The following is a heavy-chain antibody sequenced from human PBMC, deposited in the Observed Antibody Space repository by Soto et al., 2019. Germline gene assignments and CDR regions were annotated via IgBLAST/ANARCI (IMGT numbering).Heavy chain of an antibody. J-gene: IGHJ5*02. CDR3: ARALSYYDFWSGPGPNWFDP. CDR2: ISYDGSNK. CDR1: GFTFSSYA. Sequence: SLRLSCAASGFTFSSYAMHWVRQAPGKGLEWVAVISYDGSNKYYADSVKSRFTISRDNSKNTLYLQMNSLRAEDTTVYYCARALSYYDFWSGPGPNWFDPWGQGTLVTVSS. V-gene: IGHV3-30-3*01. D-gene: IGHD3-3*01.